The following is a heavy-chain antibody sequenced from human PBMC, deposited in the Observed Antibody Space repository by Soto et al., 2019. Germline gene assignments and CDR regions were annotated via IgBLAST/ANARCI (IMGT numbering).Heavy chain of an antibody. CDR2: IFYLGST. J-gene: IGHJ3*02. CDR1: GGSISPYY. D-gene: IGHD5-18*01. CDR3: ARAVSAMATSEI. Sequence: QVQLQESGPGLVKTSETLSLTCTVSGGSISPYYWSWIRQSPGKGLEWIGYIFYLGSTNYNPSLKNRVTRSVDMSKNQFSLNLTSVTAADTAVYSCARAVSAMATSEIWGQGEMVTVSS. V-gene: IGHV4-59*01.